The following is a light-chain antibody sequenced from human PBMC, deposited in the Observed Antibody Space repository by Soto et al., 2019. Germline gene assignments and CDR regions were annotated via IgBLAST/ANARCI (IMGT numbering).Light chain of an antibody. Sequence: SYELPQPPSVSVAPGRTATITCGGNKIGRKSVHWYQQKPGQAPVLVVYDDNDRPSGIPERFSGSNSENTATLTVSRVEAGDEADYYCQVWDSSTDHWVFGGGTKLTVL. V-gene: IGLV3-21*02. CDR2: DDN. CDR3: QVWDSSTDHWV. CDR1: KIGRKS. J-gene: IGLJ3*02.